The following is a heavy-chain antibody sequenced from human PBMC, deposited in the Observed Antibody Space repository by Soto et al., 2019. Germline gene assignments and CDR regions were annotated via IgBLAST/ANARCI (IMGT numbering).Heavy chain of an antibody. CDR2: IHHSGSS. J-gene: IGHJ4*02. CDR3: VRNGYYAPDL. V-gene: IGHV4-4*01. D-gene: IGHD3-10*01. Sequence: WRMVHQPPGESLEWIGEIHHSGSSNYNPSLQSRVTISVDKSKNQLSLKLTSVAAADTAVYFCVRNGYYAPDLWGQGTLVPVTS.